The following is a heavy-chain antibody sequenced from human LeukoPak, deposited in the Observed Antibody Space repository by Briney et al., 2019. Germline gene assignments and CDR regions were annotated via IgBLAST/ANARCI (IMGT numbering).Heavy chain of an antibody. CDR3: ARGGTMVRGVIIPIGDY. Sequence: ASVKVSCKASGGTFSSYAISWVRQAPGQGLEWMGGIIPIFGTANYAQKFQGRVTITADESTSTAYMELSSLRSEDTAVYYCARGGTMVRGVIIPIGDYWGQGTLVTVSS. CDR1: GGTFSSYA. D-gene: IGHD3-10*01. J-gene: IGHJ4*02. CDR2: IIPIFGTA. V-gene: IGHV1-69*13.